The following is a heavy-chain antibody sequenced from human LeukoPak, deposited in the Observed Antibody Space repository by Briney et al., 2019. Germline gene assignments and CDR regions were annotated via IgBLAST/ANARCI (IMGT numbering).Heavy chain of an antibody. D-gene: IGHD6-13*01. CDR3: ARTRWSSSWYYFDS. CDR2: IIPSGGSA. CDR1: GFTFSSYA. J-gene: IGHJ4*02. Sequence: PGGSLRLSCVASGFTFSSYAMSWVRQAPGKGLEWISAIIPSGGSAYYADSVKGRFTISRDNSKNTLYLLMNSLRAEDTAVYYCARTRWSSSWYYFDSWGQGTLVTVSS. V-gene: IGHV3-23*01.